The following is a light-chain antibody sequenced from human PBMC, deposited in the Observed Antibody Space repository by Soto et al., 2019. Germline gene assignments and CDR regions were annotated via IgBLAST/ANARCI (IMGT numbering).Light chain of an antibody. V-gene: IGKV3-15*01. CDR2: GAS. CDR3: HQRSNWPLT. Sequence: EIVMTQSPATLSVSPGERATLSCRASQSVGSNLAWYQQRPGQAPRLLIYGASTRATGIPARFSGSGSGTEFTLTISSLQSEDFSFYYCHQRSNWPLTFGGGTKLEIK. CDR1: QSVGSN. J-gene: IGKJ4*01.